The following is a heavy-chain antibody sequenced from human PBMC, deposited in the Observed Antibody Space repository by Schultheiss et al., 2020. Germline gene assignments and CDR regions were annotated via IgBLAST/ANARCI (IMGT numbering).Heavy chain of an antibody. Sequence: SETLSLTCTVSGGSISSYYWSCIRQPPGKGLEWIGYIYYSGSTNYHPSLKSRVTISVDTSNNQFSLKLSSVTAADTAVYYCARTYSSSWYLSYYGMDVWGQGTTVTVAS. J-gene: IGHJ6*02. CDR3: ARTYSSSWYLSYYGMDV. CDR2: IYYSGST. CDR1: GGSISSYY. D-gene: IGHD6-13*01. V-gene: IGHV4-59*01.